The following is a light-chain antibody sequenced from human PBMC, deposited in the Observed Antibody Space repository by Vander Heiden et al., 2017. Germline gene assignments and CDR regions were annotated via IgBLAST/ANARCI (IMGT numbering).Light chain of an antibody. CDR1: HSYIGGYNY. J-gene: IGLJ2*01. V-gene: IGLV2-14*03. CDR2: DVS. CDR3: SSYTGSSTI. Sequence: SPLTQPASASGSPGQTITISCTGTHSYIGGYNYVFWDQQSPGEAPKLMIFDVSYRPSGVSNRFSGSKSGNTASLTISGLRAEDEADYYCSSYTGSSTIFGGGTKLTVL.